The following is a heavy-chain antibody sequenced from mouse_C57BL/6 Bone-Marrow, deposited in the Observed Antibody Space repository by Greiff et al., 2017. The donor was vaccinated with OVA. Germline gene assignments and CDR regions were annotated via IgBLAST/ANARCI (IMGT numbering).Heavy chain of an antibody. J-gene: IGHJ1*03. Sequence: EVMLVESGGGLVKPGGSLKLSCAASGFTFSSYTMSCVRQTPEKRLEWVATISGGGGNTYYPDSVKGRFTISRDNAKNTLYLQMSSLRSEDTALYYCARHEAYGSSYGYFDVWGTGTTVTVSS. CDR3: ARHEAYGSSYGYFDV. CDR2: ISGGGGNT. D-gene: IGHD1-1*01. CDR1: GFTFSSYT. V-gene: IGHV5-9*01.